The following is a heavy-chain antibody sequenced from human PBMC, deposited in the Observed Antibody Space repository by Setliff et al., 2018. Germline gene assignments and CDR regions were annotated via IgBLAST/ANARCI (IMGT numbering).Heavy chain of an antibody. CDR2: IKQDGSDT. CDR1: GFTFSSYE. V-gene: IGHV3-7*01. J-gene: IGHJ4*02. CDR3: VRLGCSTTSCYYFDY. Sequence: GGSLRLSCAASGFTFSSYEMNWVRQAPGKGLEWVANIKQDGSDTYYMDSVKGRFTISRDNANNSLYLQMNTLRVEDTAVYFCVRLGCSTTSCYYFDYWGQGAQVTAPQ. D-gene: IGHD2-2*01.